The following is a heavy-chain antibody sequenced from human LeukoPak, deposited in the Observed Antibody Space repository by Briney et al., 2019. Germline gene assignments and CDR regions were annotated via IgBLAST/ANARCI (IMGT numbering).Heavy chain of an antibody. Sequence: SETLSLTCAVYGGSFSGYYWSWIRQPPGKGLEWIGEINHSGSTNYNPSLKSRVTISVDTSKNQFSLKLSSVTAADTAVYYCARDTYYYDSSVLRFDYWGQGTLVTVSS. D-gene: IGHD3-22*01. J-gene: IGHJ4*02. CDR2: INHSGST. CDR3: ARDTYYYDSSVLRFDY. CDR1: GGSFSGYY. V-gene: IGHV4-34*01.